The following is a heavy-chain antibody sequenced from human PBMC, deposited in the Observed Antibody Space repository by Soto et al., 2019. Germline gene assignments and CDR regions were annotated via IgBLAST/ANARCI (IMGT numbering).Heavy chain of an antibody. J-gene: IGHJ3*02. CDR3: ARQPYYDFWSGYYTPEAFDI. D-gene: IGHD3-3*01. V-gene: IGHV4-59*08. Sequence: PSETLSLTCTVSGGYISSYYWSWIRQPPGKGLEWIGYTYYSGSTNYNPSLKSRVTISVDTSKNQFSLKLSSVTAADTAAYYCARQPYYDFWSGYYTPEAFDIWGQGTMVTVSS. CDR2: TYYSGST. CDR1: GGYISSYY.